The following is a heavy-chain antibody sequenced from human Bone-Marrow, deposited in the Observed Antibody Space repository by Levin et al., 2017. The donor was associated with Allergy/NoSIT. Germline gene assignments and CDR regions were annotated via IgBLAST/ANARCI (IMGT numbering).Heavy chain of an antibody. CDR2: VNCNSGDT. CDR1: GSTFTDHY. Sequence: GGSLRLSCEAAGSTFTDHYMHWVXLXXGQGLEWMGWVNCNSGDTHYAQKFQDRVTMTRDTSITTAYIEVSSLRFDDTALYFCARNDYGDYVQNFDYWGQGTLVTVSS. J-gene: IGHJ4*02. D-gene: IGHD4-17*01. V-gene: IGHV1-2*02. CDR3: ARNDYGDYVQNFDY.